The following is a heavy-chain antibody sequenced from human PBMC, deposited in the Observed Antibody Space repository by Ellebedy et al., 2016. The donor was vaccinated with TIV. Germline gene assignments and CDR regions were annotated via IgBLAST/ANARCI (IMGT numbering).Heavy chain of an antibody. V-gene: IGHV1-8*02. CDR1: GYAFTGYY. CDR2: MNPNSGNT. J-gene: IGHJ6*02. CDR3: ARFSRRQQMKQGMDV. Sequence: ASVKVSXXASGYAFTGYYIHWVRQATGQGLEWMGWMNPNSGNTGYAPKFQGRVTMTRNTSITTAYMELSSLRSEDTAVYYCARFSRRQQMKQGMDVWGQGTTVTVSS. D-gene: IGHD6-13*01.